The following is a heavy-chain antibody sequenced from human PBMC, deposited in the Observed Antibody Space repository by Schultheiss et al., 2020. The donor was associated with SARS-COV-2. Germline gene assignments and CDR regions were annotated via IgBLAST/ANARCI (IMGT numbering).Heavy chain of an antibody. D-gene: IGHD2-15*01. J-gene: IGHJ5*02. V-gene: IGHV5-51*01. Sequence: GGSLRLSCEGSGYNFNTYWIGWVRQMPGKGLEWMAIIYPGDSDTRYSPSVQDQVSISADKSISTAYLQWSSLKASDTAMYYCARRGSGGSGWFDPWGQGTLVTVSS. CDR1: GYNFNTYW. CDR2: IYPGDSDT. CDR3: ARRGSGGSGWFDP.